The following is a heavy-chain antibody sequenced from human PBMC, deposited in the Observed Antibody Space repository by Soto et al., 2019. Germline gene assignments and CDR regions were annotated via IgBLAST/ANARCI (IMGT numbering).Heavy chain of an antibody. CDR3: ARNPHVVDFKYYFDY. Sequence: GEPLKISGKGSGYSFTHYWIGWVRQVPGKGLEWMGIVYPGDSDTRYSPSFQGQVTISDDKSISTAYLQWSSLKASDTAMYYCARNPHVVDFKYYFDYWGPGTLVTVSS. V-gene: IGHV5-51*01. CDR1: GYSFTHYW. D-gene: IGHD2-21*01. J-gene: IGHJ4*02. CDR2: VYPGDSDT.